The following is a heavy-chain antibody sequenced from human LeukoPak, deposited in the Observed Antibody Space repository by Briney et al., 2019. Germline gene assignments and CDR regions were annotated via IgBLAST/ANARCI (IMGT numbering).Heavy chain of an antibody. J-gene: IGHJ3*02. V-gene: IGHV3-49*04. CDR3: AREYGDYDHAFDI. Sequence: GGSLRLSCTASGFTFGDDAVSWVRQAPGKGLEWVGFIRSRTNGETAPYAASVEGSFTLSRDDSRCIAYLQLNSLKTEDTAVYYCAREYGDYDHAFDIWGQGTMVIVSS. D-gene: IGHD4-17*01. CDR2: IRSRTNGETA. CDR1: GFTFGDDA.